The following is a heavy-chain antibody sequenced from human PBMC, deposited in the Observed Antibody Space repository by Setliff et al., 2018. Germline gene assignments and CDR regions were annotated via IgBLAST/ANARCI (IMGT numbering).Heavy chain of an antibody. CDR3: ARDTYIGDFWSGYYIQGQFDP. CDR1: GYTFTSYG. V-gene: IGHV1-3*01. CDR2: INAGNGNT. J-gene: IGHJ5*02. Sequence: ASVKVSCKASGYTFTSYGISWVRQAPGQGLEWMGWINAGNGNTKYSQKFQGRVTITRDTSANTAYMELSSLRSEDKAVYYCARDTYIGDFWSGYYIQGQFDPWGQGTLVNVSS. D-gene: IGHD3-3*01.